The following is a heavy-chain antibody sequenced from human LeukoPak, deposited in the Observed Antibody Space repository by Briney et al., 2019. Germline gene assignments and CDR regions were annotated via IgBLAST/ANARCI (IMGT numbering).Heavy chain of an antibody. CDR2: IYHSGST. CDR1: GYSISSGYY. D-gene: IGHD3-22*01. V-gene: IGHV4-38-2*02. CDR3: ARVYYYDSSGYYFFDY. Sequence: SETLSLTCTVSGYSISSGYYWGWIRPPPGKGLEWIGSIYHSGSTYYNPSLKSRVTISVDTSKNQFSLKLSSVTAADTAVYYCARVYYYDSSGYYFFDYWGQGTLVTVSS. J-gene: IGHJ4*02.